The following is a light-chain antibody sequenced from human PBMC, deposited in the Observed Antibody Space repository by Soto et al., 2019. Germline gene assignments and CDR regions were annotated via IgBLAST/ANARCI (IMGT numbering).Light chain of an antibody. CDR3: SSYAGSSNV. V-gene: IGLV2-8*01. J-gene: IGLJ1*01. CDR1: SSDVGGYNY. Sequence: QSVLTQPHSASGSPGQSVAISCTGTSSDVGGYNYVSWYQQHPGKAPKLMIYDVNKRPSGVPDRFSGSKSGNTASLTVSGLQAEDEADYYCSSYAGSSNVFGTGTKVTVL. CDR2: DVN.